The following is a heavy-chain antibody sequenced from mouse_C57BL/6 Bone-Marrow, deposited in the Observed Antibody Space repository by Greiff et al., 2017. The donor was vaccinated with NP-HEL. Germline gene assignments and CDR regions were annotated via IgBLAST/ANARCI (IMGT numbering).Heavy chain of an antibody. CDR1: GFNIKDYY. CDR3: ATPNRPLYYGSSFLYFDV. CDR2: IDPEDGET. J-gene: IGHJ1*03. Sequence: EVQLQQSGAELVKPGASVKLSCTASGFNIKDYYMHWVKQRTEQGLEWIGRIDPEDGETKYAPKFQGKATITADTSSNTAYLQLSSLTSEDTAVYYCATPNRPLYYGSSFLYFDVWGTGTTVTVSS. V-gene: IGHV14-2*01. D-gene: IGHD1-1*01.